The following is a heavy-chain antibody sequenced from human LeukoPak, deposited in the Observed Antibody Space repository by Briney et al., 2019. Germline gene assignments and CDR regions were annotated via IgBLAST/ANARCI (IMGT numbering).Heavy chain of an antibody. D-gene: IGHD6-13*01. Sequence: GASVKVSCKASGCTFTSYGISWVRQAPGQGLEWMGWISAYNGNTNYAQKLQGRVTMTTDTSTSTAYMELRSLRSDDTAVYYCARVPTHIAAAGRYFDYWGQGTLVTVSS. CDR3: ARVPTHIAAAGRYFDY. J-gene: IGHJ4*02. V-gene: IGHV1-18*01. CDR1: GCTFTSYG. CDR2: ISAYNGNT.